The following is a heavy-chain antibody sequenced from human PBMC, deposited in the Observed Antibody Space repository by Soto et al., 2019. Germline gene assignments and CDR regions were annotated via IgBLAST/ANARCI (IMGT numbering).Heavy chain of an antibody. J-gene: IGHJ4*02. CDR2: ISGSGGST. D-gene: IGHD3-3*01. CDR3: AKDRRYDFWKD. Sequence: WGSLRLSCAASGFTFISYAMSWVRQAPGKGLEWVSAISGSGGSTYYADSVKGRFTISRDNSKNTLYLQMNSLRAEDTAVYYCAKDRRYDFWKDWGQGTLVTVSS. V-gene: IGHV3-23*01. CDR1: GFTFISYA.